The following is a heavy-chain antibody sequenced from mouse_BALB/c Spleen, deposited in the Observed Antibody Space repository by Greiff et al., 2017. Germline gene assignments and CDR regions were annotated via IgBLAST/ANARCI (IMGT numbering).Heavy chain of an antibody. CDR2: IDPANGNT. Sequence: VQLQQSGAELVQPGDSVKLSCTASGFNITDTYMHWVQQRPEQGLEWIGRIDPANGNTNYDPNFQGQATITADTSSNTAYLQLSNLTSEDTAVYYCAKGIYYDYDRFAYWGQGTLVTVAA. J-gene: IGHJ3*01. D-gene: IGHD2-4*01. V-gene: IGHV14-3*02. CDR3: AKGIYYDYDRFAY. CDR1: GFNITDTY.